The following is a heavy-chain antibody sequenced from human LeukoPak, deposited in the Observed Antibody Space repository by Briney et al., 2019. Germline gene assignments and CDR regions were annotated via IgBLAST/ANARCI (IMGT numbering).Heavy chain of an antibody. CDR3: ARGRTYYYDSSGYQKPGWFGY. J-gene: IGHJ4*02. D-gene: IGHD3-22*01. Sequence: SETLSLTCAVYGGSFSGYYWSWIRQPPGKGLEWIGEINHSGSTNYNPSLKSRVTISVDTSKNQFSLKPSSVTAADTAVYYCARGRTYYYDSSGYQKPGWFGYWGQGTLVTVSS. CDR2: INHSGST. CDR1: GGSFSGYY. V-gene: IGHV4-34*01.